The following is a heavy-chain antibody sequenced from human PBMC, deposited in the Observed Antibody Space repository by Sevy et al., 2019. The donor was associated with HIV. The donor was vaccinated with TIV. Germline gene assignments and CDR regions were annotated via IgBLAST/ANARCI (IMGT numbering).Heavy chain of an antibody. J-gene: IGHJ5*02. Sequence: GGSLRLCCAASGFTFSSYWMHWVRQVPGKGLVWVSRIKSDGSSTSYADSVKGRFTISRDNAKNTLYLQMNSLRAEDTAVYYCARDRSGSYHVSDNWFDPWGQGTLVTVSS. CDR2: IKSDGSST. CDR1: GFTFSSYW. D-gene: IGHD1-26*01. V-gene: IGHV3-74*01. CDR3: ARDRSGSYHVSDNWFDP.